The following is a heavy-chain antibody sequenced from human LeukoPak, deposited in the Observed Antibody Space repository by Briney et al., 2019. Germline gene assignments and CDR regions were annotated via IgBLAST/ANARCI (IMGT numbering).Heavy chain of an antibody. D-gene: IGHD2-21*01. J-gene: IGHJ4*02. Sequence: PGGSLRLSCAASGFTFSSYSMNWVRQAPGKGLEWVSSISSSSSYIYYADSVKGRFTISRDNAKNSLYLQMNSLRAEDTAVYYCARGGGYLISSGYFFDYWGQGTLVTVSS. V-gene: IGHV3-21*01. CDR3: ARGGGYLISSGYFFDY. CDR2: ISSSSSYI. CDR1: GFTFSSYS.